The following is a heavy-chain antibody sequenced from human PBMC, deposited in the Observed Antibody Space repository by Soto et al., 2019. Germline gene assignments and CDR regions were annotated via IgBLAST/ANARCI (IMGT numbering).Heavy chain of an antibody. CDR3: ARHDEYCTNGVCEAVYYFDY. J-gene: IGHJ4*02. CDR1: GGSISSSSYY. Sequence: QLQLQESGPGLVKPSETLSLTCTVSGGSISSSSYYWGWIRQPPGKGLEWIGSIYYSGSTYYNPSLKSRVTRSVDTSXXQXSXXLSSVTAADTAVYYCARHDEYCTNGVCEAVYYFDYWGQGTLVTVSS. D-gene: IGHD2-8*01. CDR2: IYYSGST. V-gene: IGHV4-39*01.